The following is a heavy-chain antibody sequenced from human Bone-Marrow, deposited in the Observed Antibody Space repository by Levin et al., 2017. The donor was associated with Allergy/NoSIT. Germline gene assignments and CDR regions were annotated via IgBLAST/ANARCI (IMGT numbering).Heavy chain of an antibody. J-gene: IGHJ5*02. D-gene: IGHD7-27*01. CDR3: VRTSGS. V-gene: IGHV3-7*01. CDR2: LKEDGGET. CDR1: GFSFSTSW. Sequence: GGSLRLSCEASGFSFSTSWMRWVRQAPGKGLEWVANLKEDGGETFYADSVKGRFTVSRDTAKTSLYLQMNSLRAEDTAVYYCVRTSGSWGQGTLVTVSS.